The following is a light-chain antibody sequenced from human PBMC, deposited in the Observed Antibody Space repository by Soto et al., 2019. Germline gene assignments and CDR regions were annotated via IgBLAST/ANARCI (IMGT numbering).Light chain of an antibody. V-gene: IGKV1-39*01. CDR1: QNIDSY. J-gene: IGKJ1*01. Sequence: DIQMTQSPSSLSASVGDSVTITCRASQNIDSYLNWYQQRPGKAPKLLIHDASILQSGVPSRFSGSGSGTEFALTINSLQPEDFATLYCQQTYSTPWTFGQGTKVDIK. CDR2: DAS. CDR3: QQTYSTPWT.